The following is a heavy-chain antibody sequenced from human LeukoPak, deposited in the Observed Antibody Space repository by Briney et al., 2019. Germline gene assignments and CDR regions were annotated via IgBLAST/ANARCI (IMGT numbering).Heavy chain of an antibody. CDR3: ASGYSSGWFYFDY. Sequence: SETLSLTCTVSGGSISNYYGSGIRQPPGKGLEWIGYIYYSGNTNYNPSLKSRVTLSVDTSKNRFSLKLSSVTAADTAVYYCASGYSSGWFYFDYWGQGTLVTVSS. D-gene: IGHD6-19*01. CDR1: GGSISNYY. J-gene: IGHJ4*02. CDR2: IYYSGNT. V-gene: IGHV4-59*01.